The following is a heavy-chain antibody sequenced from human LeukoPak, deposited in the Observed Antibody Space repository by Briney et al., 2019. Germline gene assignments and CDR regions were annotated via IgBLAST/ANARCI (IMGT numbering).Heavy chain of an antibody. D-gene: IGHD4-17*01. Sequence: SETLSLTCTISGGSISSNSYYWGWIRQPPGKGLEWIGEINHSGSTNYNPSLKSRVTISVDTSKNQFSLKLSSVTAADTAVYYCASPYGLDYWGQGTLVTVSS. CDR1: GGSISSNSYY. V-gene: IGHV4-39*07. CDR3: ASPYGLDY. CDR2: INHSGST. J-gene: IGHJ4*02.